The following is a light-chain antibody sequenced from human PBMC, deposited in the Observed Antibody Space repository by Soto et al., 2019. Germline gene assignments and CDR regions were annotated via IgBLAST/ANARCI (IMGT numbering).Light chain of an antibody. Sequence: SYALTQAPSVSVAPGQTASVTRVGNNIGGKSVHWFQQKPGQTPILLLFDDTVRPSGIPERFSGSNFGNTATLTITRVEAGDEADYYCQVYDTTFNYYVFGPGTKVTVL. CDR1: NIGGKS. J-gene: IGLJ1*01. CDR3: QVYDTTFNYYV. CDR2: DDT. V-gene: IGLV3-21*02.